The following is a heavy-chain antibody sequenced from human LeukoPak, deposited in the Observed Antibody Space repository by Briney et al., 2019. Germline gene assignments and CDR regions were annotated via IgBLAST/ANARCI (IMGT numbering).Heavy chain of an antibody. D-gene: IGHD2-8*01. CDR2: ITTYNGDT. CDR1: GYTFTTYP. V-gene: IGHV1-18*01. J-gene: IGHJ4*02. Sequence: ASVKVSCETSGYTFTTYPINWVRQAPGQGLEWMGWITTYNGDTNYAQILQGRVTMTADTSTSTAYMELRSLRSDDAAVYYCALISYCTTVTCYYLDYWGQGTLVTVSS. CDR3: ALISYCTTVTCYYLDY.